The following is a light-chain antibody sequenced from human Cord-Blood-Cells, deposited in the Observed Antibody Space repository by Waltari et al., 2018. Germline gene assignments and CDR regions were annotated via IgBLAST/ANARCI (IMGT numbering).Light chain of an antibody. J-gene: IGLJ3*02. CDR3: CSYAGSYTFV. Sequence: QYALTQPRSVSGSPGQSVTISCTGTSSDVGGYNYVSWYQQHPGKAPNLMIYDVCKRPSGVPDRFSGSKSGNTASLTISGLQAEDEADYDCCSYAGSYTFVFGGGTKLPVL. CDR1: SSDVGGYNY. CDR2: DVC. V-gene: IGLV2-11*01.